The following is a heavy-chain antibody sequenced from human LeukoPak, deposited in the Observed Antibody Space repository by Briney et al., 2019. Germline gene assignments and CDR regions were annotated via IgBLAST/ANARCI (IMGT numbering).Heavy chain of an antibody. V-gene: IGHV4-61*01. CDR1: GGSVGSGRFY. Sequence: PSETLSLTCTVFGGSVGSGRFYWNWIRQPPGMGLEWIGFISYSGSINYNPSLKSRVTISEDTSKNQFSLKLSSVTAADTAVYFCARGRYYDSRDSFGYWGQGILVTVSS. CDR2: ISYSGSI. J-gene: IGHJ4*02. D-gene: IGHD3-22*01. CDR3: ARGRYYDSRDSFGY.